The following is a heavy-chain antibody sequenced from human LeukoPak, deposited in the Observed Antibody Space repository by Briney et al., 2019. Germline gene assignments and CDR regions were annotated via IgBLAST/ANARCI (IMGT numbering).Heavy chain of an antibody. V-gene: IGHV4-39*07. J-gene: IGHJ4*02. D-gene: IGHD3-22*01. CDR1: GGSISSSSYY. CDR3: ASHYYDSSGYYFEDY. CDR2: IYYSGST. Sequence: SETLSLTCTASGGSISSSSYYWGWIRQPPGKGLEWIGSIYYSGSTYYNPSLKSRVTISVDRSKNQFSLKLSSVTAADTAVYYCASHYYDSSGYYFEDYWGQGTLVTVSS.